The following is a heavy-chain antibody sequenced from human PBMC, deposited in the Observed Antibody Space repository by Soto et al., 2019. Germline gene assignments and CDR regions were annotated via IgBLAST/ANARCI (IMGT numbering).Heavy chain of an antibody. CDR2: VXXXXIX. J-gene: IGHJ4*02. Sequence: SETRSLTCTVSGDSMTRHYWSWVRQPPGKGXXCXXYVXXXXIXXVNPSLKSRVTVSMDTSKNQFSLKMRSVTAADTAVYYCARTARLLDSWGQGILVTVSS. CDR3: ARTARLLDS. V-gene: IGHV4-59*11. CDR1: GDSMTRHY. D-gene: IGHD6-6*01.